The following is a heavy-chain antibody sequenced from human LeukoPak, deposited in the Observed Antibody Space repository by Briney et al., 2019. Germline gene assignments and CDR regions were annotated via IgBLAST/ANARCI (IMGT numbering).Heavy chain of an antibody. D-gene: IGHD6-6*01. J-gene: IGHJ4*02. CDR1: GFTFSSYS. CDR2: ISSSSSYI. V-gene: IGHV3-21*01. Sequence: GGSLRLSCAASGFTFSSYSMNWVRQAPGKGLEWVSSISSSSSYIYYADSVKGRFTISRDNAKNSMYLQMNSLRAEDTAVYYCARAHRSEYSSSFWFDYWGQGTLVTVSS. CDR3: ARAHRSEYSSSFWFDY.